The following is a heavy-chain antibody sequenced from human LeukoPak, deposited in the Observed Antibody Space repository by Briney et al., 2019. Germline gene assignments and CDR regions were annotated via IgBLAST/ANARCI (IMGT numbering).Heavy chain of an antibody. J-gene: IGHJ4*02. CDR2: INSDGSRT. CDR3: ARDRMSGSYFLSDY. V-gene: IGHV3-74*01. D-gene: IGHD1-26*01. Sequence: GGSLRLSCAAPGFTFSSYWMHWVRQAPGKGLVWVSRINSDGSRTSYADSVKGRFTISRDNAKNTLYLQMNSLRAEDTAVYYCARDRMSGSYFLSDYWGQGTLVTVSS. CDR1: GFTFSSYW.